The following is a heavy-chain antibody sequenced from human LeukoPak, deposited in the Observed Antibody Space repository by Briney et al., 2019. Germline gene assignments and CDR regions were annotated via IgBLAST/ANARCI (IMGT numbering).Heavy chain of an antibody. CDR3: ARDLNGGDSGSPSLFDY. V-gene: IGHV1-46*01. D-gene: IGHD5-12*01. J-gene: IGHJ4*02. CDR2: INPSGGST. Sequence: ASVKVSCKASGYTFTSYYMHWVRQAPGQGLEWMGIINPSGGSTSYAQKFQGRVTMTRDTSTSTVYMELSSLRSEDTAVYYCARDLNGGDSGSPSLFDYWGQGTLVTVSS. CDR1: GYTFTSYY.